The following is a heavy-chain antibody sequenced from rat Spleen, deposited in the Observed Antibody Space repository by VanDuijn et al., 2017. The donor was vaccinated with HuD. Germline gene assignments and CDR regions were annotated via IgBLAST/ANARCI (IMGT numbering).Heavy chain of an antibody. Sequence: EVQLVESGGGLVKPGRSLNFPCAAPGFISSNYDLAWVRQAPAKGLEWVASISTGVGNTYYRDSVKGRFTFSRDNAKTTLYLQMDSLRSEDTATYYCARTYYYDGYYYFYYWGQGVMVTVSS. CDR1: GFISSNYD. D-gene: IGHD1-12*03. V-gene: IGHV5-25*01. CDR3: ARTYYYDGYYYFYY. J-gene: IGHJ2*01. CDR2: ISTGVGNT.